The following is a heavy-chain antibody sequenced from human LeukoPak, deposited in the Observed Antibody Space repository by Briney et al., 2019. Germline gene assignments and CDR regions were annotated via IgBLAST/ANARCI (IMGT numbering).Heavy chain of an antibody. CDR1: AFTFSNYA. J-gene: IGHJ4*02. Sequence: PGGSLRLSCAASAFTFSNYAMRWVRQAPGKGLEWVPAISCSGASTYYADSVKGRFTISRDNSKNTLYLQTNSLRAEDAGVYYCAKFRLGYCSSSTCLVFDYWGQGTLVTVSS. CDR3: AKFRLGYCSSSTCLVFDY. D-gene: IGHD2-2*01. CDR2: ISCSGAST. V-gene: IGHV3-23*01.